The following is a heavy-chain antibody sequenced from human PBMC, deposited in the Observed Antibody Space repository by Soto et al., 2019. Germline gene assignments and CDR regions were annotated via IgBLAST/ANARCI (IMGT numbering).Heavy chain of an antibody. Sequence: PSETLSLTCTVSGGSISSSSYYWGWIRQPPGKGLEWIGSIYYSGSTYYNPSLKSRVTISVDTSKNQFSLKLNSVTAADTAVYYCARRENSILGMDVWGQGTTVTSP. D-gene: IGHD6-6*01. CDR1: GGSISSSSYY. V-gene: IGHV4-39*01. CDR3: ARRENSILGMDV. J-gene: IGHJ6*02. CDR2: IYYSGST.